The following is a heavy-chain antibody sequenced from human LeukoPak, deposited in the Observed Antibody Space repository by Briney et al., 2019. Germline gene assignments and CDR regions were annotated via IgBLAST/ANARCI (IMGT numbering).Heavy chain of an antibody. V-gene: IGHV3-9*01. Sequence: PGGSLRLSCAASGFTFDDYAMHWVRQAPGKGLEWVSGISWNSGSIGYADSVKGRFTISRDNAKNSLYLQVNSLRAEDTALYYCAKDMFWRYCSGGSCSAAFDIWGQGTMVTVSS. D-gene: IGHD2-15*01. CDR3: AKDMFWRYCSGGSCSAAFDI. J-gene: IGHJ3*02. CDR1: GFTFDDYA. CDR2: ISWNSGSI.